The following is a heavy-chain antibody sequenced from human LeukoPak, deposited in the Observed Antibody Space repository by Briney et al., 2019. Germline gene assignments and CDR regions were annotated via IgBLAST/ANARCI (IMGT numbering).Heavy chain of an antibody. J-gene: IGHJ4*02. Sequence: GGSLRLSCAASGFMFSDFYMSWIRQAPGKGLEWVSYISSGGSTIYYADSVKGRFTISRDNTKSSLYLQMNSLRAEDTAVYYCARDRWDIVLVPAAREIDYWGQGTLVTVSS. D-gene: IGHD2-2*01. V-gene: IGHV3-11*04. CDR1: GFMFSDFY. CDR3: ARDRWDIVLVPAAREIDY. CDR2: ISSGGSTI.